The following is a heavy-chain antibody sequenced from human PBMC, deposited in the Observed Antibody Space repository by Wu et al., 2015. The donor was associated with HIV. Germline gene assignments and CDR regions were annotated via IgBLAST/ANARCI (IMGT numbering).Heavy chain of an antibody. CDR3: ARVDWDIRSLFDP. Sequence: QVQLQESGPGLVKASQTLSVTCTVSGGSITSDDYFWSWVRQPPGKGLEWIGYIFYSGNTYYNPSLESRVSISVDTSKNQFSLKLNSVTAADTAVYYCARVDWDIRSLFDPWGQGTLVIVSS. CDR2: IFYSGNT. CDR1: GGSITSDDYF. V-gene: IGHV4-30-4*01. J-gene: IGHJ5*02. D-gene: IGHD2-15*01.